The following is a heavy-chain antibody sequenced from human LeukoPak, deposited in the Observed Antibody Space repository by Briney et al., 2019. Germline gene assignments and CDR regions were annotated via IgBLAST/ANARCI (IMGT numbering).Heavy chain of an antibody. V-gene: IGHV1-69*05. Sequence: SVKVSCKASGGTFSSYAISWVRQAPGQGLEWMGEIIPIFGTANYAQKLQGRVTMTTDTSTSTAYMELRSLRSDDTAVYYCARQAIWFDPWGQGTLVTVSS. CDR2: IIPIFGTA. J-gene: IGHJ5*02. CDR1: GGTFSSYA. CDR3: ARQAIWFDP.